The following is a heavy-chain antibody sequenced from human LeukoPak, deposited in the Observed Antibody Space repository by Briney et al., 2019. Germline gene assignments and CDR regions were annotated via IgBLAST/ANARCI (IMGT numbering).Heavy chain of an antibody. CDR1: GFTFSSYG. D-gene: IGHD3-22*01. V-gene: IGHV3-30*02. Sequence: GGSLRLSCAASGFTFSSYGIHWVRQAPGKGLEWVTFISYDGSNKYYVDSVKGRFTISRDNSKNTLYLQMNSLRAEDTAVYYCAKGAYYYDSSGQYYFDYWGQGTPVTVSS. CDR3: AKGAYYYDSSGQYYFDY. CDR2: ISYDGSNK. J-gene: IGHJ4*02.